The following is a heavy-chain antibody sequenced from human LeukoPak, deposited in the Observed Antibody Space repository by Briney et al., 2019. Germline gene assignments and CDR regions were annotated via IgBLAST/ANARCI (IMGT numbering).Heavy chain of an antibody. D-gene: IGHD3-10*01. V-gene: IGHV6-1*01. CDR2: TYYRSKWYT. Sequence: SQTLSLTCATSGDSVSSNSAAWIWIRQSPSRGLEWLGRTYYRSKWYTEYAVSVKSRITINPDTSKNQFSLQLSSVNPEDTAVYYCARLGSGSSYWGQGTLVTVSS. CDR1: GDSVSSNSAA. J-gene: IGHJ4*02. CDR3: ARLGSGSSY.